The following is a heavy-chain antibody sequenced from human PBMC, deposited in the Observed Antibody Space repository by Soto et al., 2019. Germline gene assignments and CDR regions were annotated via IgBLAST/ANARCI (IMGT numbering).Heavy chain of an antibody. CDR1: GYTFTSYD. CDR2: MSAYNCNT. V-gene: IGHV1-18*01. J-gene: IGHJ4*02. CDR3: ARGGNYGPLDH. D-gene: IGHD4-17*01. Sequence: GASVKVSCKASGYTFTSYDINWVRQATGQGLEWMGWMSAYNCNTNYAQKFQGRVTMNTDNSTSTAYMELRSLRSDDTAVYYCARGGNYGPLDHWGQGTLVTVSS.